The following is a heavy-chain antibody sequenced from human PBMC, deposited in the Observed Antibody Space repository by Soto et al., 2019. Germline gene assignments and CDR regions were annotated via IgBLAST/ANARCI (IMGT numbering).Heavy chain of an antibody. V-gene: IGHV4-30-4*01. CDR1: GGSINSGYYY. D-gene: IGHD4-17*01. Sequence: PSETLSLSCSASGGSINSGYYYWSWIRQPPGKGLEWIGYIYYSGSTYYNPSLKSRVSISADTSKNQFSLKLSSVTAADTAVYYCARAKGLVTVTTSWFDPWGQGTLVTVSS. J-gene: IGHJ5*02. CDR2: IYYSGST. CDR3: ARAKGLVTVTTSWFDP.